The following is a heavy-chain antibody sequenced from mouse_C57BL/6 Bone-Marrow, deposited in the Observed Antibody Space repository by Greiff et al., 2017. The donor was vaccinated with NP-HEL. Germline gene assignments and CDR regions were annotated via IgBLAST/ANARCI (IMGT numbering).Heavy chain of an antibody. V-gene: IGHV1-81*01. CDR2: IYPRSGNT. Sequence: VQLQQSGAELARPGASVKLSCKASGYTFTSYGISWVKQRTGQGLEWVGEIYPRSGNTYYNEKFKGKATLTADKSSSTAYMELRSLTSEDSAVYFCARLHDCNPYYAMDYWGQGTSVTVSS. CDR1: GYTFTSYG. D-gene: IGHD2-1*01. CDR3: ARLHDCNPYYAMDY. J-gene: IGHJ4*01.